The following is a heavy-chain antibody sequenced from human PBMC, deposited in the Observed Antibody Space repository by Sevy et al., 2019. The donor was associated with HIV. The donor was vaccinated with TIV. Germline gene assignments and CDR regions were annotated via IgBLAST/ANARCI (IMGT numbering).Heavy chain of an antibody. Sequence: GGSLRLSCVASGFTFSDSWMIWVRQAPGKGLERIAFINEDGSRLGYVDSVRGRFPISRENIKNSLYLQMNNLRAEDTALYFCARDRAYSAVDYWGQGTLVTVSS. CDR3: ARDRAYSAVDY. V-gene: IGHV3-7*01. CDR1: GFTFSDSW. J-gene: IGHJ4*02. CDR2: INEDGSRL. D-gene: IGHD5-18*01.